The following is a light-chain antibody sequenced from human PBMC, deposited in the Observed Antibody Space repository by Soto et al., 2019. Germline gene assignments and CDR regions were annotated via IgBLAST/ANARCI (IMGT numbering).Light chain of an antibody. V-gene: IGKV4-1*01. CDR3: QLYYSTPPT. CDR2: WAS. Sequence: DIVMTQSPDSLAVSLGERATIKCKSSQSVLYSSNNKNYLAWYQQKPGQPPKLLIYWASTRESGVPDRFSGSRSGTDFTLTISSLQAEDVAVYYCQLYYSTPPTFGQGTKVEIK. J-gene: IGKJ1*01. CDR1: QSVLYSSNNKNY.